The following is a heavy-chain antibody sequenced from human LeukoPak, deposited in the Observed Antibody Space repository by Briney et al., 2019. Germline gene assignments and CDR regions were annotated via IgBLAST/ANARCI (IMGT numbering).Heavy chain of an antibody. J-gene: IGHJ4*02. Sequence: SQTLSLTCAISGDSVSNNGAAWNWNRQSPSRGLEWLGRTYYRSKWYNDYAVSVKSLITINPDTSKNQFSLQLNSVTPDDTAVYFCAGDGYGDFYFDHWGQGTLVTVSS. CDR2: TYYRSKWYN. CDR3: AGDGYGDFYFDH. V-gene: IGHV6-1*01. CDR1: GDSVSNNGAA. D-gene: IGHD4-17*01.